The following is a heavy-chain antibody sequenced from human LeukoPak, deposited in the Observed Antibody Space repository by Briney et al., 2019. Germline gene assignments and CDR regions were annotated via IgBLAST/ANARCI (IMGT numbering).Heavy chain of an antibody. CDR1: GGSISSSSYY. Sequence: PSETLSLTCTVSGGSISSSSYYWGWIRQPPGKGLEWIGSIYYSGSTYYNPSLKSRVTISVDTSKNQFSLKLSSVTAADTAVYYCAREECIPTGMCWFDPWGQGTLVTVSS. V-gene: IGHV4-39*07. CDR3: AREECIPTGMCWFDP. CDR2: IYYSGST. D-gene: IGHD1-1*01. J-gene: IGHJ5*02.